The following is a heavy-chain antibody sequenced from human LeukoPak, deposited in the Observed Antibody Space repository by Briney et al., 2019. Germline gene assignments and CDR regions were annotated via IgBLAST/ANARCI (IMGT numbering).Heavy chain of an antibody. CDR2: IYYSGST. CDR3: ARDTGDSSGYYSTGGYFDY. V-gene: IGHV4-59*01. Sequence: SETLSLTCTVSSGSFRTYYWSWIRQPPGKGLEWIGYIYYSGSTNYNPSLKSRVTISVDTSKNQFSLKLSSVTAADTAVYYCARDTGDSSGYYSTGGYFDYWGQGTLVTVSS. J-gene: IGHJ4*02. D-gene: IGHD3-22*01. CDR1: SGSFRTYY.